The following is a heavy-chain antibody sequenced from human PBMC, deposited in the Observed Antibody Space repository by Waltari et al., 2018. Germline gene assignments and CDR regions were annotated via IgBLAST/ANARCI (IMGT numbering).Heavy chain of an antibody. Sequence: QVQLQESGPGLVKPSETLSLTCTVSGGSISSYYWSWIRQPPGKGLEWIGYIYYSGSTNYTPSLKSRVTISVATSKNQFSLKLSSVTAADTAVYYCARADSSGWSHYDYWGQGTLVTVSS. V-gene: IGHV4-59*01. D-gene: IGHD6-19*01. CDR2: IYYSGST. CDR1: GGSISSYY. J-gene: IGHJ4*02. CDR3: ARADSSGWSHYDY.